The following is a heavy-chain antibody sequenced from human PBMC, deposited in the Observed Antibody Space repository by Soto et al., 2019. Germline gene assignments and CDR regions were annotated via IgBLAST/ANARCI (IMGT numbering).Heavy chain of an antibody. CDR3: AGAARERSEYYFDY. J-gene: IGHJ4*02. CDR2: ISAYNGNT. CDR1: GYTFTSYG. V-gene: IGHV1-18*01. D-gene: IGHD1-26*01. Sequence: ASVKVSCKASGYTFTSYGISWVRQAPGQGLEWMGWISAYNGNTNYAQKLQGRVTMTTDTSTSTAYMELRSLRSDDTAVYYCAGAARERSEYYFDYWGQGTLVTVSS.